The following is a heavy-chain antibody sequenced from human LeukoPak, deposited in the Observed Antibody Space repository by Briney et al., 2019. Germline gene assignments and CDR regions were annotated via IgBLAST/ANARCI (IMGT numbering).Heavy chain of an antibody. CDR2: ISGSGGST. CDR3: AKGAELRFLEWLSNPKYYFDY. D-gene: IGHD3-3*01. CDR1: GFTFNSYA. J-gene: IGHJ4*02. V-gene: IGHV3-23*01. Sequence: GGSLRLSCAASGFTFNSYAMSWVRQAPGKGLEWVSAISGSGGSTYYADSVKGRFTISRDNSKNTLYLQMNSLRAEDTAVYYCAKGAELRFLEWLSNPKYYFDYWGQGTLVTVSS.